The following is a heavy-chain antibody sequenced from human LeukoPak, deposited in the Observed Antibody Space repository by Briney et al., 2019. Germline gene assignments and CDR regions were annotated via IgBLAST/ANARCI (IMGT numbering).Heavy chain of an antibody. CDR3: ARETDDSSVDY. D-gene: IGHD3-22*01. CDR1: GFTVDSNY. V-gene: IGHV3-53*01. CDR2: IYTGGNT. J-gene: IGHJ4*02. Sequence: PGGSLRLSCAASGFTVDSNYLSWVRQAPGKGLEWVSTIYTGGNTYYAASVKGRFTISRDFSKNTVFLHMNSLRAEDTAVYYCARETDDSSVDYWGQGTLVTVSS.